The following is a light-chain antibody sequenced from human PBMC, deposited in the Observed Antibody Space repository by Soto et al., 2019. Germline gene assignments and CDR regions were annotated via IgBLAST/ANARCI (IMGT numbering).Light chain of an antibody. J-gene: IGKJ4*01. Sequence: DIQMTQSPSSLSASVGDRVTITCRASQSISGYLNWYQQKPGKAPKLLIYAASSLQSGVPSRFSGSGSGTDLTLTISSVQPEDLATYYCQQTYSTLGTFGGGTKVEIK. CDR1: QSISGY. CDR2: AAS. V-gene: IGKV1-39*01. CDR3: QQTYSTLGT.